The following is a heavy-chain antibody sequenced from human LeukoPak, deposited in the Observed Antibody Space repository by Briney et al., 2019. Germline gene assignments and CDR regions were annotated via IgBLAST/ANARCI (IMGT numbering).Heavy chain of an antibody. J-gene: IGHJ4*02. V-gene: IGHV3-21*01. CDR1: GFTFSSYS. CDR2: ISSSSSYI. CDR3: ARDRNWNHRFDY. Sequence: GGSLRLSCAASGFTFSSYSMNWVRQAPGKGLEWVSSISSSSSYIYYADSVKGRLTISRDNAKNSLYLQMNSLRAEDTAVYYCARDRNWNHRFDYWGQGALVTVSS. D-gene: IGHD1-1*01.